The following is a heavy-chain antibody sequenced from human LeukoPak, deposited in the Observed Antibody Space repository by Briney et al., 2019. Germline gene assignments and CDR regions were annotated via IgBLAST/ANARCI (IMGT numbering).Heavy chain of an antibody. J-gene: IGHJ4*02. CDR1: GFTLSNYN. CDR3: AREGGGHGSGRYYFDY. V-gene: IGHV3-48*02. D-gene: IGHD6-19*01. Sequence: GGSLRLSCAASGFTLSNYNMNWVRQAPGKGLEWVSYISSSGSTIYYADSVKGRFTISRDNAKNSLYLQMNSLRDEDTAVYYCAREGGGHGSGRYYFDYWGQGTLVTVSS. CDR2: ISSSGSTI.